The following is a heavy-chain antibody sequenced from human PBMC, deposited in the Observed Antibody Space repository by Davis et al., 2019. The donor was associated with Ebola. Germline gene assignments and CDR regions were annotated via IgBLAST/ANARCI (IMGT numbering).Heavy chain of an antibody. D-gene: IGHD1-1*01. CDR3: ARTEGAVQDAFDI. CDR2: ISAGSTYI. V-gene: IGHV3-21*01. Sequence: GESLKISCAVSGFTFSKYTINWVRHAPGKGLERVSSISAGSTYIYYADSVKGRFTISRDNARNSLYLQMNSLRAEDTAVYYCARTEGAVQDAFDIWGQGTMVTVSS. J-gene: IGHJ3*02. CDR1: GFTFSKYT.